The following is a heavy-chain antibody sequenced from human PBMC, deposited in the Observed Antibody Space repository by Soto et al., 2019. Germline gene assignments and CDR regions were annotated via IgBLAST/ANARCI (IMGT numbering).Heavy chain of an antibody. CDR2: INHSGST. CDR1: GGSFSGYY. CDR3: ARGDYYDSSGYYTWFDP. V-gene: IGHV4-34*01. D-gene: IGHD3-22*01. J-gene: IGHJ5*02. Sequence: SEPLSLPWAVYGGSFSGYYWSWIRQPPGKGLEWIGEINHSGSTNYNPSLKSRVTISVDTSKNQFSLKLSSVTAADTAVYYCARGDYYDSSGYYTWFDPWGQGNLVTVSS.